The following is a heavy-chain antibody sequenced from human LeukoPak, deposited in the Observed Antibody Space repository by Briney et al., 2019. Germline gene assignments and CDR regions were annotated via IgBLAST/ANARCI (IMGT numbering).Heavy chain of an antibody. Sequence: SETLSLTCTVYGYSISSGYYWGWIRQPPGKGLEWIGSIYHSGSTYYNPSLKSRVTISVDTSKNQFSLRLSSVTAADTAVYYCARGFYDYVLNAFDIWGQGTMVTVSS. J-gene: IGHJ3*02. D-gene: IGHD3-16*01. CDR3: ARGFYDYVLNAFDI. CDR1: GYSISSGYY. CDR2: IYHSGST. V-gene: IGHV4-38-2*02.